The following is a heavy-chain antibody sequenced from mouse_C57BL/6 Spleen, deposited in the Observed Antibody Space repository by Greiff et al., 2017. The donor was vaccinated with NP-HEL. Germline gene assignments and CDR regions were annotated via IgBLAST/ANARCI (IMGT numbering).Heavy chain of an antibody. D-gene: IGHD2-2*01. CDR1: GYTFTSYW. CDR3: AREKVTHYFDY. V-gene: IGHV1-61*01. CDR2: IYPSDSET. J-gene: IGHJ2*01. Sequence: VQLQQPGAELVRPGSSVKLSCKASGYTFTSYWMDWVKQRPGQGLEWIGNIYPSDSETHYNQKFKDKATLTVDKSSSTAYMQLSSLTSEDSAVYYCAREKVTHYFDYWGQGTTLTVSS.